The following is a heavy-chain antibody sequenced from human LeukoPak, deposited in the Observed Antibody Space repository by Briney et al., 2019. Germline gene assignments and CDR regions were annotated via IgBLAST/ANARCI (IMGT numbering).Heavy chain of an antibody. CDR1: GFTFSSYG. CDR2: IWYDGSNK. CDR3: ARDSDSSGYYGPGTSYYYYYGMDV. J-gene: IGHJ6*02. V-gene: IGHV3-33*08. D-gene: IGHD3-22*01. Sequence: GGSLRLSCAASGFTFSSYGMHWVRQAPGKGLEWVAVIWYDGSNKYYADSVKGRFTISRDNSKNTLYLQMNGLRAEDTAVYYCARDSDSSGYYGPGTSYYYYYGMDVWGQGTTVTVSS.